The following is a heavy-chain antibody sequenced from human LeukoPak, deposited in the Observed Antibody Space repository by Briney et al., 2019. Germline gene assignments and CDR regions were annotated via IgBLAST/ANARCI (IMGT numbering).Heavy chain of an antibody. CDR2: IKQDGSEK. CDR3: ARGAYSSGWAYFDH. J-gene: IGHJ4*02. D-gene: IGHD6-19*01. V-gene: IGHV3-7*01. CDR1: GFTFSSYW. Sequence: GSLRLSCAASGFTFSSYWMSWVRQAPGTGLEWVANIKQDGSEKYYVDSVKGRFTISRDNAKNSLYLHMDSLRAEDTAVYYCARGAYSSGWAYFDHWGQGTLVTVSS.